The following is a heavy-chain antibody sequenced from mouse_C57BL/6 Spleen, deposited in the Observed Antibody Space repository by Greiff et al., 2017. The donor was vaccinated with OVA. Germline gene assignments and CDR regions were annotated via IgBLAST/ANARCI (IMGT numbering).Heavy chain of an antibody. V-gene: IGHV1-82*01. Sequence: QVQLQQSGPELVKPGASVKISCKASGYAFSSSWMNWVKQRPGKGLEWIGRIYPGAGDTNYNGKFKGKATLTADTSSSTAYMQLSSLTSEDSAVYYCARLDSSGSLYYFDYWGQGTTLTVSS. CDR2: IYPGAGDT. D-gene: IGHD3-2*02. J-gene: IGHJ2*01. CDR3: ARLDSSGSLYYFDY. CDR1: GYAFSSSW.